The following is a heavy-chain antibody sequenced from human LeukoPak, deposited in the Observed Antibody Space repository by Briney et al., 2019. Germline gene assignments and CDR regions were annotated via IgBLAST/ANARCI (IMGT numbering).Heavy chain of an antibody. Sequence: SETLSLTCTVSGGSISSGSYYWSWIRQPAGKGLEWIGRIYTSGSTNYNPSLKSRVTISVDTSKNQFSLKLSSVTAADTAVYYCARAWGRDGYNYDYWDQGTLVTVSS. CDR3: ARAWGRDGYNYDY. J-gene: IGHJ4*02. CDR2: IYTSGST. CDR1: GGSISSGSYY. D-gene: IGHD5-24*01. V-gene: IGHV4-61*02.